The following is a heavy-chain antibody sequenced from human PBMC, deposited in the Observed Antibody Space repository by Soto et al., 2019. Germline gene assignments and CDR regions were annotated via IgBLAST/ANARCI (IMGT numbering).Heavy chain of an antibody. CDR2: IYSGGST. CDR1: GFTVSSNY. CDR3: ATHELYSYGPHDAFDI. V-gene: IGHV3-66*01. J-gene: IGHJ3*02. D-gene: IGHD5-18*01. Sequence: EVQLVESGGGLVQPGGSLRLSCAASGFTVSSNYMSWVRQAPGKGLEWVSVIYSGGSTYYADSVKGRFTISRDNSKNTRYLQMNSRRSEDTAVYYCATHELYSYGPHDAFDIWGQGTMVTVSS.